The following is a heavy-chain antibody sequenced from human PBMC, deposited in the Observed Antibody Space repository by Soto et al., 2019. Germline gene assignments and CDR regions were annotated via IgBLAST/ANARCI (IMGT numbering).Heavy chain of an antibody. V-gene: IGHV1-18*01. D-gene: IGHD3-10*01. J-gene: IGHJ6*02. CDR2: ISTYTGNT. Sequence: QVHLVQSGAEAKKPGASVKVSCKASGYTFTNYDINWVRQAPGQGLEWMGWISTYTGNTNYAQKLQGRVTMTTDTSTSTAYMELRSLRSDDTAGYYCARAYYYGSGRPTPGGMDVWGQGTTVTVSS. CDR1: GYTFTNYD. CDR3: ARAYYYGSGRPTPGGMDV.